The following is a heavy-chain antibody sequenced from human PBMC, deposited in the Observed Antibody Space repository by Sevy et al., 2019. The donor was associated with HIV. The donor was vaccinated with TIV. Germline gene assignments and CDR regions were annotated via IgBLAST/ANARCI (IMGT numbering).Heavy chain of an antibody. CDR3: ARAPNWGVATMASLDAFDF. CDR2: ISDTSTTI. V-gene: IGHV3-48*02. J-gene: IGHJ3*01. Sequence: GGSLRLSCAASGFAFSTFSMNWVRQAPGKGLEWVSYISDTSTTIYYADSVKGRFTISRDNAKNSLFVQMNGLRDEDTAVYYCARAPNWGVATMASLDAFDFWGQGTMVTVSS. CDR1: GFAFSTFS. D-gene: IGHD5-12*01.